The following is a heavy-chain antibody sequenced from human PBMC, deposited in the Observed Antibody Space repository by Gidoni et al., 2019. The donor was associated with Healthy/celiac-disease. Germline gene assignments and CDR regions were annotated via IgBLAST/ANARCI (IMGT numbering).Heavy chain of an antibody. Sequence: QLQLQESGPGLVKPSETLSLTCTVSGGSISSSSYYWGWIRQPPGKGLEWIGSIYYSGSTYYNPSLKSRVTISVDTSKNQFSLKLSSVTAADTAVYYCARQPDEGYLNEGDFDYWGQGTLVTVSS. V-gene: IGHV4-39*01. CDR2: IYYSGST. D-gene: IGHD1-1*01. J-gene: IGHJ4*02. CDR3: ARQPDEGYLNEGDFDY. CDR1: GGSISSSSYY.